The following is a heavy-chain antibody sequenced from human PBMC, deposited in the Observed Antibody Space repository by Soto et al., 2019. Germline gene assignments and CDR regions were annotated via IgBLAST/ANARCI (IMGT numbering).Heavy chain of an antibody. Sequence: GGSLRLSCAASGFTFSSYGMHWVRQAPGKGLEWVAVIWYDGSNKYYADSVKGRFTISRDNSKNTLYLQMNSLRAEDTAVYYCARDRVVITESYYFDYWGQGTLVTVSS. CDR1: GFTFSSYG. V-gene: IGHV3-33*01. CDR3: ARDRVVITESYYFDY. D-gene: IGHD3-22*01. CDR2: IWYDGSNK. J-gene: IGHJ4*02.